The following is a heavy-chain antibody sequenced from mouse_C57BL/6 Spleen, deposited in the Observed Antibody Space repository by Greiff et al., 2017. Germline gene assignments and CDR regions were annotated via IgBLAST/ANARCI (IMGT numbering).Heavy chain of an antibody. D-gene: IGHD2-1*01. CDR2: IDPSDSYT. CDR3: ARGGGNYGFWYFDV. V-gene: IGHV1-69*01. CDR1: GYTFTSYW. J-gene: IGHJ1*03. Sequence: QVQLQQPGAELVMPGASVKLSCKASGYTFTSYWMHWVKQRPGQGLVWIGEIDPSDSYTNYNQKFKGKSTLTVDKSSSTAYMQLSSLTSEDSAVYYCARGGGNYGFWYFDVWGTGTTVTVPS.